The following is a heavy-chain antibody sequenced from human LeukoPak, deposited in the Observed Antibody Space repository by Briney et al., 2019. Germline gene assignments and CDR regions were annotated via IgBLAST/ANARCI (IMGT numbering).Heavy chain of an antibody. V-gene: IGHV1-69*06. J-gene: IGHJ6*04. CDR3: ARDPGTTAMVRYGMDV. D-gene: IGHD5-18*01. CDR2: IIPIFGTA. CDR1: GGTFTSYA. Sequence: GSSVKVSCKASGGTFTSYALSCVRQAPGQGLEWMGGIIPIFGTANYAQKFQGRVTITADKSTSTAYMELSSLRSEDTAVYYCARDPGTTAMVRYGMDVWGKGTTVTVSP.